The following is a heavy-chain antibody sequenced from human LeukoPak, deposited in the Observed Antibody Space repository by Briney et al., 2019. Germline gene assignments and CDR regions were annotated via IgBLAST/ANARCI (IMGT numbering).Heavy chain of an antibody. CDR1: GFTVINNY. V-gene: IGHV3-53*04. Sequence: GGSLRLSCAVSGFTVINNYMRWVRQAPGKGLEWVSFIDCGGSTYYADSVKGRFTISKHNSKNTLYLQMNSLTAEDTAVYYCARIAAGGPFDYWGQGNLATVS. CDR3: ARIAAGGPFDY. J-gene: IGHJ4*02. D-gene: IGHD6-13*01. CDR2: IDCGGST.